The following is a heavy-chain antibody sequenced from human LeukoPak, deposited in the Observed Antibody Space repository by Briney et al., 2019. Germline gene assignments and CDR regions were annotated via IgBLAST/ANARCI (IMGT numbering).Heavy chain of an antibody. J-gene: IGHJ6*03. Sequence: GGSLRLSCAASGFTFSRYSMNWVRQAPGKGLEWVSSISSSSSYIYYADSVKGRFTISRDNAKNSLYLQMNSLRAEDTAVYYCARELGYCSGGSCYYYYYYMDVWGKGTTVTVSS. V-gene: IGHV3-21*01. D-gene: IGHD2-15*01. CDR1: GFTFSRYS. CDR3: ARELGYCSGGSCYYYYYYMDV. CDR2: ISSSSSYI.